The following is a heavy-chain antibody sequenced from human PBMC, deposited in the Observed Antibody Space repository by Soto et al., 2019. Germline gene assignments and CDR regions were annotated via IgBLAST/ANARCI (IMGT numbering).Heavy chain of an antibody. CDR2: ISSSSRYI. CDR3: ARGFDILTGLYFQH. V-gene: IGHV3-21*01. CDR1: GFTFNSYS. D-gene: IGHD3-9*01. J-gene: IGHJ1*01. Sequence: EVQLVESGGGLVKPGGSLRLSCAASGFTFNSYSMNWVRQAPGKGLEWVSSISSSSRYIYYPDSVKGRFTISRDNAKNSLYLQMSSLRAEDTAVYYCARGFDILTGLYFQHWGQGTLVTVSS.